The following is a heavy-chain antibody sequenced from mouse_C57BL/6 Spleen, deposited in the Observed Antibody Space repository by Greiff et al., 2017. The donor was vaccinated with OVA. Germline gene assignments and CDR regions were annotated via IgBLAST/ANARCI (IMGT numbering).Heavy chain of an antibody. CDR3: ARGSSSYYYAMDY. Sequence: VKLQQPGAELVRPGSSVTLSCKASGYTFTSYWMPWVKQRPIQGLEWIGNIDPSDSETHYNQKFKDKATLTVDKSSSTAYMQLSSLTSEDSAVYYCARGSSSYYYAMDYWGQGTSVTVSS. V-gene: IGHV1-52*01. D-gene: IGHD1-1*01. J-gene: IGHJ4*01. CDR2: IDPSDSET. CDR1: GYTFTSYW.